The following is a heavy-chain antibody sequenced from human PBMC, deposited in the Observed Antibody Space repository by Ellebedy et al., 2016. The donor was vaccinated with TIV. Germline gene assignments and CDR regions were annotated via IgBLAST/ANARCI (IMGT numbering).Heavy chain of an antibody. D-gene: IGHD5-12*01. CDR3: ARHSGYHAISYFAY. Sequence: ASVKVSCKATGGTFSLYAINWVRQAPGQGLEWMGGIIPMFRTANYAQKFQGRLTITADEFTSTAYMELSSLRSEDTAVYYCARHSGYHAISYFAYWGQGTLVTVSS. CDR1: GGTFSLYA. CDR2: IIPMFRTA. V-gene: IGHV1-69*13. J-gene: IGHJ4*02.